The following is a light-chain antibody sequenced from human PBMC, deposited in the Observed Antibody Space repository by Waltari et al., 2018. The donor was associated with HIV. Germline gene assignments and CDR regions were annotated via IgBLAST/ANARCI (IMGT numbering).Light chain of an antibody. V-gene: IGLV2-14*03. CDR3: ASNRLDYTLI. J-gene: IGLJ2*01. Sequence: QSALTQPASVSGFPGQSINISCPGFTTDSRFKHHVSWYQQYACNIPRLFIFDVNNRPSGISERVSGSRSGNSAFLTFSELQSGDEAHYYCASNRLDYTLIFGGGTKLTVL. CDR1: TTDSRFKHH. CDR2: DVN.